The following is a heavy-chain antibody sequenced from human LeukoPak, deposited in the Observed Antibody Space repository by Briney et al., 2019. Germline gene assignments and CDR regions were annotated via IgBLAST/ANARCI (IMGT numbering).Heavy chain of an antibody. D-gene: IGHD3-22*01. V-gene: IGHV3-33*01. CDR3: ARDFTSRYYDSSGTLDY. CDR1: GFTFSSYC. Sequence: LPGGSLRLSCAASGFTFSSYCMHWVRQAPGKGLEWVAVIWYDGSNKYYADSVKGRSTISRDNSKNTLYLQMNSLRAEDTAVYYCARDFTSRYYDSSGTLDYWGQGTLVTVSS. CDR2: IWYDGSNK. J-gene: IGHJ4*02.